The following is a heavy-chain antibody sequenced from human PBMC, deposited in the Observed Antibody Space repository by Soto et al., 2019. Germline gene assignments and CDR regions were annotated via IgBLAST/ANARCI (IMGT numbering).Heavy chain of an antibody. D-gene: IGHD6-19*01. V-gene: IGHV3-23*01. CDR1: GFTFSSYA. CDR3: AKYLGYNEQWLARLVFDY. J-gene: IGHJ4*02. CDR2: ISGSGGST. Sequence: GGSLRLSCAASGFTFSSYAMSWVRQAPGKGLEWVSAISGSGGSTYYADSVKGRFTISRDNSKNTPYLQMNSLRAEDTAVYYCAKYLGYNEQWLARLVFDYWGQGTLVTVSS.